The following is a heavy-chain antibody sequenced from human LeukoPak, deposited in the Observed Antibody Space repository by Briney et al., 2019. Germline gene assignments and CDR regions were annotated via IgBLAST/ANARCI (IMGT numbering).Heavy chain of an antibody. CDR3: ARDWGITIFGVVNKFDY. CDR1: GFTFSSYW. Sequence: PGGSLRLSCAASGFTFSSYWMSWVRQAPGKGLEWVANIKQDGSEKYYVDSAKGRFTISRDNAKNSLYLQMNSLRAEDTAVYYCARDWGITIFGVVNKFDYWGQGTLVTVSS. D-gene: IGHD3-3*01. V-gene: IGHV3-7*01. CDR2: IKQDGSEK. J-gene: IGHJ4*02.